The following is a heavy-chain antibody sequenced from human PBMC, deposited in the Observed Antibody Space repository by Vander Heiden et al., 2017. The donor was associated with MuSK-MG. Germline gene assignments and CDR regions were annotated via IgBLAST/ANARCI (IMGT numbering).Heavy chain of an antibody. CDR3: AKDLGPGAKRNYYYYYMDV. J-gene: IGHJ6*03. D-gene: IGHD1-26*01. V-gene: IGHV3-9*01. Sequence: VQLVESGGGLVQPGRSLRLSFAASGFTFDDSAMHWVRQAPGKGLEWVSGISWNSGSICYADSVKGRFTISRDNAKNSLYLQMNSLRAEDTACYYCAKDLGPGAKRNYYYYYMDVWGKGTTGTVSS. CDR2: ISWNSGSI. CDR1: GFTFDDSA.